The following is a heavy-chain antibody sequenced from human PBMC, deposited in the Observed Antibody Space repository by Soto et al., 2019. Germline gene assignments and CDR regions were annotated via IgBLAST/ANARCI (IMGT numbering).Heavy chain of an antibody. Sequence: QVQLQESGPGLVKPSETLSLTCTVSGGSVSSYYWSWIRQPPGKGLEWIGYIYYSGSTKYNPSLKSRVTISVDTSKNQYSLKLSSVTAADTAVYYCARVWVMGRGVSNWFDPWGQGTQVTVSS. D-gene: IGHD3-10*01. CDR2: IYYSGST. V-gene: IGHV4-59*02. J-gene: IGHJ5*02. CDR3: ARVWVMGRGVSNWFDP. CDR1: GGSVSSYY.